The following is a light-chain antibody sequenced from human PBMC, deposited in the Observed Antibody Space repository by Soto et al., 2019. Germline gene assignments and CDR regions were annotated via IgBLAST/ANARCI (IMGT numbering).Light chain of an antibody. J-gene: IGKJ1*01. Sequence: DIVMTQSPDSLAVSLGERATINYKSSQSVLYSSDNKNFLAWYQQKPGQPPKMLIYLASTRGPGVPDRFSGSGSGTDFTLIISSLQAEDVAVYYCQQYYSTPRTFGQGTRVEIK. CDR3: QQYYSTPRT. CDR1: QSVLYSSDNKNF. V-gene: IGKV4-1*01. CDR2: LAS.